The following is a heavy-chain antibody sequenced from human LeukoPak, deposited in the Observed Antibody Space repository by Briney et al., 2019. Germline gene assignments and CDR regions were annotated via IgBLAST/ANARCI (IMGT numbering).Heavy chain of an antibody. CDR1: GGSISSGGYS. V-gene: IGHV4-30-2*01. CDR3: ARVAPLVVVPAAMIGYFDL. D-gene: IGHD2-2*01. J-gene: IGHJ2*01. CDR2: IYHSGNT. Sequence: PSETLSLTCAVSGGSISSGGYSWSWIRQPPGKGLEWIGYIYHSGNTYYNPSLKSRVTISVDRSKNQFSLKLSSVTAADTAVYYCARVAPLVVVPAAMIGYFDLWGRGTLVTVSS.